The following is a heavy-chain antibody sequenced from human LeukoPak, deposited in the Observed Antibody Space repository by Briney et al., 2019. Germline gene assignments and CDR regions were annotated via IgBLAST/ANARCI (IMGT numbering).Heavy chain of an antibody. J-gene: IGHJ4*02. CDR2: INEDGSKK. D-gene: IGHD3-3*01. Sequence: GGSLRLSCAASGFTFSSYWMSWVRQAPGKGLEWVANINEDGSKKYYVDSVKGRLTISRDNAEKSLYLQMDSLRGEDTAVYYCTTQLEPQADVGYWGQGTLVTVSS. CDR3: TTQLEPQADVGY. CDR1: GFTFSSYW. V-gene: IGHV3-7*01.